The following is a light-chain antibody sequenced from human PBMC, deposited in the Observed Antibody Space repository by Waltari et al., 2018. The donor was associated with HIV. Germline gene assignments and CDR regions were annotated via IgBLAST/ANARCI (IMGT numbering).Light chain of an antibody. V-gene: IGKV1-17*01. CDR3: LQHNTYPQT. CDR1: QGIRND. Sequence: RVTITCRASQGIRNDLVWYQQKSGKAPKRLIYAVSTLHSGVPSRFSGSASGTEFTLTISSLQPEDFATYFCLQHNTYPQTFGQGTRVEVK. J-gene: IGKJ1*01. CDR2: AVS.